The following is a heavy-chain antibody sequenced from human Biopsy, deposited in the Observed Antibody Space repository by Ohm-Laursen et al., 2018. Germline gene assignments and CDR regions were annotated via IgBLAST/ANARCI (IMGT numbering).Heavy chain of an antibody. CDR1: GYTFTSYE. CDR2: MNPDSGNT. J-gene: IGHJ5*02. D-gene: IGHD3-10*01. CDR3: ARADPPLFYYGSGSSNWFDP. Sequence: ASVKVSCNTSGYTFTSYEINWVRQATGQGLEWMGWMNPDSGNTGYAQNFQGRVTMTRNTSISTAYMELSSLRSEDTAVYFCARADPPLFYYGSGSSNWFDPWGQGTLVTVSS. V-gene: IGHV1-8*01.